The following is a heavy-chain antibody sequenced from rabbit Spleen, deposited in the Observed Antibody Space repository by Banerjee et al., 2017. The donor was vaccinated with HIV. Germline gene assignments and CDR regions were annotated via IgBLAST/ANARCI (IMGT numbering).Heavy chain of an antibody. Sequence: QSLEESGGGLVKPGASLTLTCKASGFSFNSGYDMCWVRQAPGEGLEWIACINAVTGKAVYANWAKGRFTVSKTSSTTVTLQMTSLTAADTATYFCARGGTFSINSGFYFDLWGPGPLVTVS. CDR2: INAVTGKA. V-gene: IGHV1S40*01. D-gene: IGHD1-1*01. CDR3: ARGGTFSINSGFYFDL. CDR1: GFSFNSGYD. J-gene: IGHJ4*01.